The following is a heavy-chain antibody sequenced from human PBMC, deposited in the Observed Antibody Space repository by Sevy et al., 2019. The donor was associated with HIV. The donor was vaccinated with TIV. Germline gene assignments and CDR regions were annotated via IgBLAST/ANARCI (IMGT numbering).Heavy chain of an antibody. V-gene: IGHV4-34*01. D-gene: IGHD4-4*01. CDR1: GGSFSGYY. Sequence: SYTLSLTCAVYGGSFSGYYWSWIRQPPGKGLEWIGEINHSGSTNYNPSLKSRVTISVDTSKNQFSLKLSSVTAADTAVYYCARADMDYSNYSFDYWGQGTLVTVSS. CDR2: INHSGST. CDR3: ARADMDYSNYSFDY. J-gene: IGHJ4*02.